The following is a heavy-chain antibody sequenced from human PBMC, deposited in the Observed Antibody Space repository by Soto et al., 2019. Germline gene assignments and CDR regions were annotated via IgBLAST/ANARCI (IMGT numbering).Heavy chain of an antibody. V-gene: IGHV3-23*01. Sequence: GGSLRLSCAASGFTFTSYGMHWVRQAPGQGLEWVSAISGSGGSTYYADSVKGRFTISRDNSKNTLYLQMNSLRAEDTAVYYCAKDNGDSSGYYLLGYFDYWGQGTLVTVSS. CDR2: ISGSGGST. CDR3: AKDNGDSSGYYLLGYFDY. CDR1: GFTFTSYG. J-gene: IGHJ4*02. D-gene: IGHD3-22*01.